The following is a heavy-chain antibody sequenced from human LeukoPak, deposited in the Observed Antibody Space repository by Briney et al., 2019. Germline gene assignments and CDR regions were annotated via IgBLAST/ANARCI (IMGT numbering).Heavy chain of an antibody. CDR3: ARDRPLSGYDFDS. V-gene: IGHV3-7*01. D-gene: IGHD5-12*01. CDR2: IKQDISEK. Sequence: GGSLRLSCAASGFTFSTYSMGWVRQAPGKGLEWVASIKQDISEKYYVDSVKGRFTISRDNAKNSLYLQMNSLRAEDTAIYYCARDRPLSGYDFDSWGRGTLVTVSS. CDR1: GFTFSTYS. J-gene: IGHJ4*02.